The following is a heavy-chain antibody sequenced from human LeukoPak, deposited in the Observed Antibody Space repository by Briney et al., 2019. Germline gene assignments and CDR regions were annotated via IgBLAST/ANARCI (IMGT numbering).Heavy chain of an antibody. D-gene: IGHD5-18*01. V-gene: IGHV3-33*06. Sequence: GGSLRLSCAASGFTFSSYGMHWVRQAPGKGLEWVAVIWYDGSNKYYADSVKGRFTISRENSKNTLYLQMNSLRAQDTAVYYCAKDAHTAMALDIWGQGTMVTVSS. CDR2: IWYDGSNK. J-gene: IGHJ3*02. CDR3: AKDAHTAMALDI. CDR1: GFTFSSYG.